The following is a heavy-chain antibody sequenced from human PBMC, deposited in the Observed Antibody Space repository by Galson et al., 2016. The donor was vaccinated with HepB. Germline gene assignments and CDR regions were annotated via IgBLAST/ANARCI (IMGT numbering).Heavy chain of an antibody. CDR3: ARDWIADNVIDH. CDR1: GFTFSASS. D-gene: IGHD1-1*01. Sequence: SLRLSCAVSGFTFSASSMGWVRQASGKGLEWVALIYSGGGTYYTDSVKGRFTISRDNSQNTLFLQMDRLRADDTAIYFCARDWIADNVIDHWGRGTQVTVSS. CDR2: IYSGGGT. V-gene: IGHV3-53*01. J-gene: IGHJ4*01.